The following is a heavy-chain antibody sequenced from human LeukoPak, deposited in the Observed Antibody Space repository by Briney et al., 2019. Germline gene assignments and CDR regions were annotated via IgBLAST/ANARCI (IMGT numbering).Heavy chain of an antibody. D-gene: IGHD2-21*02. CDR1: GGSIRSSSHY. J-gene: IGHJ4*02. Sequence: SETLSLTCTVSGGSIRSSSHYWGWIRQTPGKGLEWIGSTYYSGSTYYNPSLKSRVTISVDTPKNQFSLKLTSVTAADTAVYYCASILSTVFDYWGQGTLVTVSS. CDR2: TYYSGST. CDR3: ASILSTVFDY. V-gene: IGHV4-39*01.